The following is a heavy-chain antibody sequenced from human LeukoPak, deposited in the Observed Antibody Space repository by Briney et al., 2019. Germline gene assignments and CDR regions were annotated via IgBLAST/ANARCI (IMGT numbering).Heavy chain of an antibody. CDR2: IYYSGSS. V-gene: IGHV4-39*01. J-gene: IGHJ4*02. D-gene: IGHD2-15*01. CDR3: ARQGSAYYFDF. CDR1: GGSISSSSYY. Sequence: PSETLSLTCTVSGGSISSSSYYWGWIRQPPGKGLEWIGSIYYSGSSYYNPSLKSRVTISVDTSEKQFSLQLNSVTAADTAVYYCARQGSAYYFDFWGQGLLVTVSS.